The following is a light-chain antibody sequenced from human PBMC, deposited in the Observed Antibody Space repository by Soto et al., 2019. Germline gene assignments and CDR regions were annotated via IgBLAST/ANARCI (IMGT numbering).Light chain of an antibody. CDR3: QRYDSFRT. J-gene: IGKJ1*01. V-gene: IGKV3-20*01. CDR1: QNVRSNF. CDR2: GAS. Sequence: EIVLTQSPGTLSLSPGEGATISCRASQNVRSNFLAWYQQKPGQAPSLLIYGASNRATGIPDRFSGSGSGTDFTLTITRLEPEDFAMYYWQRYDSFRTFGQGTKVDIK.